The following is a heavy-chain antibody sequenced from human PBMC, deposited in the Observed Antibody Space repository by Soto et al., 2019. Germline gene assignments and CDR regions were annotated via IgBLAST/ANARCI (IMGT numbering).Heavy chain of an antibody. D-gene: IGHD3-22*01. V-gene: IGHV1-69*13. CDR3: ARGGYFDSSNYLAY. J-gene: IGHJ4*02. CDR2: IIPIFGTA. Sequence: SVKVSCKASGGTFSSYAISWVRQAPGQGLEWMGGIIPIFGTANYAQKFQGRVTITADESASTAYMELSSLRSEDTAVYYCARGGYFDSSNYLAYWGLGTLVTVSS. CDR1: GGTFSSYA.